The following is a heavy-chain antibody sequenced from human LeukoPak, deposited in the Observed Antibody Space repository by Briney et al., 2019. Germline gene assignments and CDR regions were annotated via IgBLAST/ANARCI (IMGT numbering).Heavy chain of an antibody. V-gene: IGHV1-3*01. J-gene: IGHJ5*02. CDR2: INAGNGNT. CDR3: ATAAYYYGSGAAEYNWFDP. D-gene: IGHD3-10*01. Sequence: ASVKVSCKASGYTFTSYAMHWVRQAPGQRLEWMGWINAGNGNTKYSQKFQGRVTMTEDTSTDTAYMELSSLRSEDTAVYYCATAAYYYGSGAAEYNWFDPWGQGTLVTVSS. CDR1: GYTFTSYA.